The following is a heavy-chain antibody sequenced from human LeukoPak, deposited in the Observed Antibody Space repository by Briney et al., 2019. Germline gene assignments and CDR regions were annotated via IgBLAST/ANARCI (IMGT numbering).Heavy chain of an antibody. J-gene: IGHJ5*02. CDR2: IWYDGSNE. CDR1: GFTFSNYG. Sequence: PGGSLRLSCVASGFTFSNYGMHWVRQAPGKGLEWVAVIWYDGSNEYYADSVKGRFTISRDNAKNSLYLQMNSLRAEDTAVYYCARAGPPAFDPWGQGTLVTVSS. V-gene: IGHV3-33*01. CDR3: ARAGPPAFDP.